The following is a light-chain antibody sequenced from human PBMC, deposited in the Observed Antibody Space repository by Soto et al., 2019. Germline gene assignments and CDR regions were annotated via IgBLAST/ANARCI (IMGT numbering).Light chain of an antibody. V-gene: IGKV3-15*01. Sequence: EIVMTQSPGTLSVSPGEGATLSCRANPPVSSHLAWYQHKPGQAPRLLIHAASTRAPGVPVRFSGSGSGTAFTLTMSSLQSEDFAVYYCQQYNRLPFPYGLGTKLEIK. CDR3: QQYNRLPFP. J-gene: IGKJ2*01. CDR1: PPVSSH. CDR2: AAS.